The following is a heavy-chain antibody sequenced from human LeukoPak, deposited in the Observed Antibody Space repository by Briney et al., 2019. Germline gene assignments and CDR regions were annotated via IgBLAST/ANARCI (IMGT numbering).Heavy chain of an antibody. V-gene: IGHV3-23*01. CDR3: AKEGRGGDTYYDYVWGSYRYEIDY. D-gene: IGHD3-16*02. J-gene: IGHJ4*02. Sequence: HPGGSLRLSCAASGFTFSSYAMSWVRQAPGKGLEWVSAISGSGGSTYYADSVKGRFTISRDNSKNTLYLQMNSLRAEDTAVYYCAKEGRGGDTYYDYVWGSYRYEIDYWGQGTLVTVSS. CDR2: ISGSGGST. CDR1: GFTFSSYA.